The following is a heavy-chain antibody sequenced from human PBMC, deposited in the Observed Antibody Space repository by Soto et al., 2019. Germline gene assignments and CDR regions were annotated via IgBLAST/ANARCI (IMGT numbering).Heavy chain of an antibody. D-gene: IGHD3-3*01. CDR2: ISGSGGNT. CDR1: GFSFSKYA. CDR3: AKGPTYEFWSGYYEDYYDGLDV. V-gene: IGHV3-23*01. Sequence: EVQLLESGGGLVQPGGSLRLSCAASGFSFSKYAMSWVRQSPGKGLEWVSTISGSGGNTDYADSVKGRFTISRDNSKNTLFLQMNSLRAEDTAEYYCAKGPTYEFWSGYYEDYYDGLDVGGQGTTVTVSS. J-gene: IGHJ6*02.